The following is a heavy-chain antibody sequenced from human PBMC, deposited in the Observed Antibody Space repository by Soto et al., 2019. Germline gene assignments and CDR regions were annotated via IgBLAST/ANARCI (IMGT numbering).Heavy chain of an antibody. V-gene: IGHV3-33*01. Sequence: GGSLRLSCAASGFTFSTYGMHWVRQAPGKGLDWVAVIWFDGSIKYYADSAKGRFTISRDNSKNTLYLQMNSLRAEDTGLYYCARAVGPFDYWGQGT. CDR3: ARAVGPFDY. D-gene: IGHD2-15*01. CDR2: IWFDGSIK. J-gene: IGHJ4*02. CDR1: GFTFSTYG.